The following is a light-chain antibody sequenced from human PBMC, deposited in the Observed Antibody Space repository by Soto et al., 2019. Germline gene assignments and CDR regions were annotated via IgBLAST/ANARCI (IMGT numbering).Light chain of an antibody. CDR3: QQYNSYPLT. Sequence: DIQMTQSPSTLSASVGDRVTITCRASQSISSWLAWYQQKPGKAPKLLIYKASSLESGVPSRFSGSGSGTEFTLTISSLQPDDFGRYYCQQYNSYPLTFGGGTKVDIK. J-gene: IGKJ4*01. CDR1: QSISSW. CDR2: KAS. V-gene: IGKV1-5*03.